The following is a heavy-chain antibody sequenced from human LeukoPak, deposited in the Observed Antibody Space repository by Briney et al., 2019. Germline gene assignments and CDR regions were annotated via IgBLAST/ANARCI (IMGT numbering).Heavy chain of an antibody. CDR1: GFTLSDSY. CDR2: ISGSGSAE. Sequence: GGSLRLSCVASGFTLSDSYMTWVRQAPGKGLEWVSTISGSGSAEDYADSVKGRFTISRDNAKSSMSLEMNTLRAEDTVVYYCARDLSWRSRVYDLWGQGTLVTVSS. D-gene: IGHD2/OR15-2a*01. J-gene: IGHJ4*02. V-gene: IGHV3-11*04. CDR3: ARDLSWRSRVYDL.